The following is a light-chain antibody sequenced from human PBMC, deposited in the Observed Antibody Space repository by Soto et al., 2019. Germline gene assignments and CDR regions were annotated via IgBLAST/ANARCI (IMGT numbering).Light chain of an antibody. V-gene: IGKV1-39*01. CDR2: GAS. Sequence: DIQMTQSPSSLSASVGDRVTITCQTSQNVNTYLNWYQQKPGKAPKLLIYGASNLRSGVPVRFSGSGSGTDFTLTISSLEPEDFATYYCQESYSSLWGTCGQGTKVDIK. CDR1: QNVNTY. CDR3: QESYSSLWGT. J-gene: IGKJ1*01.